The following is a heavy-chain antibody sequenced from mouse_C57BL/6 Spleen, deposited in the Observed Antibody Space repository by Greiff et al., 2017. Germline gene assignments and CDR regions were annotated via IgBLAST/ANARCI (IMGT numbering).Heavy chain of an antibody. CDR3: ARQRGNRDYFDY. CDR2: IDPSDSYT. Sequence: QVQLKQPGAELVMPGASVKLSCKASGYTFTSYWMHWVKQRPGQGLEWIGEIDPSDSYTNYNQKFKGKSTLTVDKSSSTAYMQLSSLTSEDSAVYYCARQRGNRDYFDYWGQGTTLTVSS. D-gene: IGHD2-1*01. J-gene: IGHJ2*01. V-gene: IGHV1-69*01. CDR1: GYTFTSYW.